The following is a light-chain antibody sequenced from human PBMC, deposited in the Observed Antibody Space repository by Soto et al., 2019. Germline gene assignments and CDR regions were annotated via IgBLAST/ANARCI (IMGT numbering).Light chain of an antibody. CDR1: SSDVGGYSY. Sequence: QSVLTQPRSVSGSPGQSVTISCTGTSSDVGGYSYASWFQQHPGKAPKLMIYDVSKRPSGVPDRFSGSKSGNTASLTISGLQAEDEADYYCCSFAGSYTLYVFGTGTKVTVL. CDR2: DVS. V-gene: IGLV2-11*01. CDR3: CSFAGSYTLYV. J-gene: IGLJ1*01.